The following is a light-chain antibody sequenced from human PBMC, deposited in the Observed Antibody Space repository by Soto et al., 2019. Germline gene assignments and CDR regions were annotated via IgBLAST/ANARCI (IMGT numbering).Light chain of an antibody. CDR3: QQYNTYLTWT. Sequence: DIQMTQSPSTLSASVGDRVTITCRASQSITNRLAWYQQKPGKAPRLLIYGASNLESGVPSRFSGSGSGTQFTLTISSLQPEDAATYYCQQYNTYLTWTFGQGTKVDIK. V-gene: IGKV1-5*01. CDR1: QSITNR. J-gene: IGKJ1*01. CDR2: GAS.